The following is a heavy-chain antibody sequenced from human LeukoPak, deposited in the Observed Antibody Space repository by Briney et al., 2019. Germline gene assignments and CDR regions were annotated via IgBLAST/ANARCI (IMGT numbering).Heavy chain of an antibody. J-gene: IGHJ4*02. CDR1: GFTFGDYA. Sequence: PGRSLRLSCTASGFTFGDYAMSWVRQAPGKGLEWVGFIRSKAYGGTTEYAAAVKGRFTISRDDSKSIAYLQMNSLKTEDIAVYYCTREGDTAMVRRYFDYWGQGTLVTVSS. CDR3: TREGDTAMVRRYFDY. D-gene: IGHD5-18*01. CDR2: IRSKAYGGTT. V-gene: IGHV3-49*04.